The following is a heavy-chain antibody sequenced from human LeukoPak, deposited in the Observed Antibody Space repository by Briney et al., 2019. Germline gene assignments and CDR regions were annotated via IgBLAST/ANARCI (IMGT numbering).Heavy chain of an antibody. Sequence: GGSLRLSCAASGFTFSSYSMNWVRQAPGKGLEWVSSISSSSSYIYYADSVKGRFTISRDNAKNSLYLQMNSLRAEDTAVYYCARGPGSGDGPGGYWGQGTLVTVSS. CDR3: ARGPGSGDGPGGY. V-gene: IGHV3-21*01. CDR1: GFTFSSYS. D-gene: IGHD1-26*01. J-gene: IGHJ4*02. CDR2: ISSSSSYI.